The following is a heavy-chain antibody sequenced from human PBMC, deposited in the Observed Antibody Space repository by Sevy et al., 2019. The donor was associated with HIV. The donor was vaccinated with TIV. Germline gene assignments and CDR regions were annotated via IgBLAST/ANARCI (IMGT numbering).Heavy chain of an antibody. V-gene: IGHV3-23*01. CDR3: ANPPREYDYDPGYFDY. J-gene: IGHJ4*02. CDR2: ISGGGGST. D-gene: IGHD3-10*02. CDR1: GFTFSSYA. Sequence: GGYLRLSCAASGFTFSSYAMSWVRQAPGKGLEWVSAISGGGGSTYYSDSVKGRFTISRDNSKNTLYLQMNSLRAEDTAVYYCANPPREYDYDPGYFDYWGQGTLVTVSS.